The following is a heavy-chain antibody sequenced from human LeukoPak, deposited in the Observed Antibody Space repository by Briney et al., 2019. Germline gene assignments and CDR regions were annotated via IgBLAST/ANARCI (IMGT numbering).Heavy chain of an antibody. V-gene: IGHV1-8*02. CDR3: ARENDPSSMDV. CDR2: MNPNSGNT. D-gene: IGHD2-2*01. J-gene: IGHJ6*02. CDR1: GYTFTGYY. Sequence: ASVKVSCKASGYTFTGYYMHWVRQAPGQGLEWMGWMNPNSGNTGYAQKFQGRVTMTRNTSISTAYMELSSLRSEDTAVYYCARENDPSSMDVWGQGTTVTVSS.